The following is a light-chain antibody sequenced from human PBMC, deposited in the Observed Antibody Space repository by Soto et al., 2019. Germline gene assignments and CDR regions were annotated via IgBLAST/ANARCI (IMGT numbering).Light chain of an antibody. J-gene: IGKJ1*01. Sequence: ETVMTQSPGTLSVSLGERATLSCRASQSVSIHLAWYQQKPGQAPRLLIYDASSRAPGIPARFSGSGSGTEFTLTISSLQSEDFAVYYCLHYNKWPRWTFGQGTKVDIK. CDR3: LHYNKWPRWT. CDR1: QSVSIH. CDR2: DAS. V-gene: IGKV3-15*01.